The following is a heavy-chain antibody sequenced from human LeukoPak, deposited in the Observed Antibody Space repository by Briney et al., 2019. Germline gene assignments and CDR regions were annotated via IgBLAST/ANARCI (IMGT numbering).Heavy chain of an antibody. J-gene: IGHJ6*02. V-gene: IGHV3-21*01. D-gene: IGHD3-3*01. CDR1: GFTFSRFN. Sequence: GGSLRLSCAASGFTFSRFNMNWLRQAPGKGLEWVSSISSSSSYIYYADSVKGRFTISRDNAKNSLYLQMNSLRAEDTAVYYCAREPIPQSYDFWSGYSTPSYYYGMDVWGQGTTVTVSS. CDR3: AREPIPQSYDFWSGYSTPSYYYGMDV. CDR2: ISSSSSYI.